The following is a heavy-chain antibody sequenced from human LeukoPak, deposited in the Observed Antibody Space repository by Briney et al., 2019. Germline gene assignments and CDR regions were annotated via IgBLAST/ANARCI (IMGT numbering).Heavy chain of an antibody. CDR3: ARSTRMTRHYMDV. CDR1: GFTFSDYY. CDR2: ISSSSTI. D-gene: IGHD4-11*01. J-gene: IGHJ6*03. V-gene: IGHV3-69-1*02. Sequence: GGSLRLSCAASGFTFSDYYMNWVPQAPGKGLEWVSSISSSSTICYADSVKGRFTISRDNAKNSLYLQMNSLRAEDTAVYYCARSTRMTRHYMDVWGKGTTVTVSS.